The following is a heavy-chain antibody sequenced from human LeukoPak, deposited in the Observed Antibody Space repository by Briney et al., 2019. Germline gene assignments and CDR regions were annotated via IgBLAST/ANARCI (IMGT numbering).Heavy chain of an antibody. J-gene: IGHJ4*02. CDR3: ARAGVAAAGTLDY. Sequence: SVKVSCKASGGTFSSYAISWVRQAPGQGLEWMGGIIPIFGTANYAQKFQSRVTITADESTSTAYMELSSLRSEDTAVYYCARAGVAAAGTLDYWGQGTLVTVSS. V-gene: IGHV1-69*13. CDR1: GGTFSSYA. D-gene: IGHD6-13*01. CDR2: IIPIFGTA.